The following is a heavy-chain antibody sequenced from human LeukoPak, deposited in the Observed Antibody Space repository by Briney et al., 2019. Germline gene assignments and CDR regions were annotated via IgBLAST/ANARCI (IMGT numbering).Heavy chain of an antibody. CDR2: INANTGNP. CDR1: GYTFTGYY. Sequence: ASVKVSCKASGYTFTGYYMHWVRQAPGQGLEWMGWINANTGNPTYAQGFTGRFVFSLDTSVSTAYLQISSLKAEDTAVYYCARIGYYYDSSGYYYRENYMDVWGKGTTVTVSS. V-gene: IGHV7-4-1*02. D-gene: IGHD3-22*01. J-gene: IGHJ6*03. CDR3: ARIGYYYDSSGYYYRENYMDV.